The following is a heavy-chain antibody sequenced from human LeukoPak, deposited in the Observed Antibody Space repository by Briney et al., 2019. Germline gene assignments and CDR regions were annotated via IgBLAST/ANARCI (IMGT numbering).Heavy chain of an antibody. CDR1: GFTVSSNY. D-gene: IGHD3-10*01. Sequence: PGGSLRLSCAASGFTVSSNYMSWVRQAPGKGLEWVSVIYSGGSTYYADSVKGRFTISRDNSKNTLYLQMNSLRAEDTAVYYCARDTTNYGFDYWGQGTLVTASS. J-gene: IGHJ4*02. CDR2: IYSGGST. CDR3: ARDTTNYGFDY. V-gene: IGHV3-53*01.